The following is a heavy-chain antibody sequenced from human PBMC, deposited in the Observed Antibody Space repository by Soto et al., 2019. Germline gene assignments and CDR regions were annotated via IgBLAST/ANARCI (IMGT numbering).Heavy chain of an antibody. Sequence: QVQLVQSRAEVKKPGASVKVSCKASGYTFTSYDINWVRQATGQGLEWTGWMSPNSGNTGYAQKFQGRVTMTRNTSISTAYMGPSSLKSEDTAVYYCARGGGPRITGMGDWFDPWGQGTLVTVSS. J-gene: IGHJ5*02. D-gene: IGHD1-20*01. CDR1: GYTFTSYD. CDR3: ARGGGPRITGMGDWFDP. CDR2: MSPNSGNT. V-gene: IGHV1-8*01.